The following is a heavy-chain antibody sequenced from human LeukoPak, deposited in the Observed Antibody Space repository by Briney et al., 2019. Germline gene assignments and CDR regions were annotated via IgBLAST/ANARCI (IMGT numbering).Heavy chain of an antibody. D-gene: IGHD3-3*01. CDR2: IKQDGSEK. CDR1: GFTFSSYW. Sequence: GGSLRLSCAASGFTFSSYWMSWVRQAPGKGLEWVANIKQDGSEKYYVDSVKGRFTISRDNAKNSLYLQMNSLRAEDTAVYHCARVATPHDFWSGYENAFDIWGQGTLVTVSS. V-gene: IGHV3-7*03. J-gene: IGHJ3*02. CDR3: ARVATPHDFWSGYENAFDI.